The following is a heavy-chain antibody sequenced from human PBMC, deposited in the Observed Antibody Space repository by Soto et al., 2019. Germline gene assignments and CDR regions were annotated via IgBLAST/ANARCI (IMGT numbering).Heavy chain of an antibody. Sequence: VKVSCKASGYSFTSLHFSWVRQATGQGLEWIGWMTPHSLDTGFAQRFQGRFTMTRNPSINTADKELRSLRFQNTAVYSCARGSPGLVDQWVQGTQVTVYS. J-gene: IGHJ4*02. D-gene: IGHD1-26*01. CDR3: ARGSPGLVDQ. CDR1: GYSFTSLH. CDR2: MTPHSLDT. V-gene: IGHV1-8*01.